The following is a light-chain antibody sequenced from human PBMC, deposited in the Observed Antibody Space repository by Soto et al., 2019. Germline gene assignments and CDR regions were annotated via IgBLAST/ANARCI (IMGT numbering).Light chain of an antibody. CDR3: SSHTSGSTRV. J-gene: IGLJ1*01. CDR2: EVT. Sequence: QSALTQPASVSGSPGQSIAISCTGTSSDVGGYDNVSWYQQHPDKAPKLMIYEVTKRPSGVSNRFSGSKSGNTASLTISGLQPEDEADYYCSSHTSGSTRVFGSGTKVTVL. V-gene: IGLV2-14*01. CDR1: SSDVGGYDN.